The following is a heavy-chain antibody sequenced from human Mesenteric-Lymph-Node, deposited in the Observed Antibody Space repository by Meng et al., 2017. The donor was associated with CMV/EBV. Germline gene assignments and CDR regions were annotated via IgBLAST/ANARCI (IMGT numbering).Heavy chain of an antibody. J-gene: IGHJ4*02. Sequence: GESLKISCAASGFTFSSYAMHWVRQAPGKGLEWVAVISYDGSNKYYADSVKGRFTISRDNSKNTLYLQMNSLRAEDTAVYYCARGERFLDMVLWGQGTLVTVSS. CDR3: ARGERFLDMVL. CDR2: ISYDGSNK. V-gene: IGHV3-30*04. CDR1: GFTFSSYA. D-gene: IGHD3/OR15-3a*01.